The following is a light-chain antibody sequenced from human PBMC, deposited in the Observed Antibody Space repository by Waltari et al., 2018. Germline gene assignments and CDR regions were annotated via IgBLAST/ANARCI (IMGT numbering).Light chain of an antibody. CDR2: GAS. V-gene: IGKV3-20*01. Sequence: EIVLTQSPGTLSLSPGERATLACWASQSVGGTLAWYQQKPGQAPRLLIYGASIRATGIADRFSGSGSGTVFSLSISRLEPEDVAVYYCQHYVRLPVKFGQGTKVEIK. CDR3: QHYVRLPVK. CDR1: QSVGGT. J-gene: IGKJ1*01.